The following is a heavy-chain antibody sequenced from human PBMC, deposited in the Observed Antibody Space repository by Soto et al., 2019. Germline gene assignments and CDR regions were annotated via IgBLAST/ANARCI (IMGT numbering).Heavy chain of an antibody. Sequence: GASVKVSCKASGYTFTSYAMHWVRQAPGQRLEWMGWINAGNGNTKYSQKFQGRVTITRDTSASTAYMELNSVTPEDTAVYYCARDSHYYDSSGLTADPWFDPWGQGTLVTVSS. J-gene: IGHJ5*02. CDR3: ARDSHYYDSSGLTADPWFDP. CDR1: GYTFTSYA. D-gene: IGHD3-22*01. V-gene: IGHV1-3*01. CDR2: INAGNGNT.